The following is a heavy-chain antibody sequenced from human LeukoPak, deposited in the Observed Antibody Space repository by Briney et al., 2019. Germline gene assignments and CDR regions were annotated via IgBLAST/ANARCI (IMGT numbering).Heavy chain of an antibody. D-gene: IGHD4-11*01. CDR3: ARAGPYSNYYYYMDV. V-gene: IGHV1-69*04. CDR1: GGTFSSYA. J-gene: IGHJ6*03. CDR2: IIPILGIA. Sequence: GASVKVSCKASGGTFSSYAISWVRQAPGQGLEWMGRIIPILGIANYAQKFQGRVTITADKSTSTAYMELSRLRSDDTAVYYCARAGPYSNYYYYMDVWGKGTTVTVSS.